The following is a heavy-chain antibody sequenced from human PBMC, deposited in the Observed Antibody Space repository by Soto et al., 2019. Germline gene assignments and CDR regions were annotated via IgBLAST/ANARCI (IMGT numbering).Heavy chain of an antibody. J-gene: IGHJ4*02. V-gene: IGHV3-33*01. CDR2: TWYDGSNK. CDR1: GFTFSSYG. CDR3: ARELAVAGIHFDY. Sequence: GGSLRLSCAASGFTFSSYGMHWVRQAPGKGLEWVAVTWYDGSNKYYADSVKGRFTISRDNSKNTLYLQMNSLRDEDTAVYYCARELAVAGIHFDYWGQGTLVTVSS. D-gene: IGHD6-19*01.